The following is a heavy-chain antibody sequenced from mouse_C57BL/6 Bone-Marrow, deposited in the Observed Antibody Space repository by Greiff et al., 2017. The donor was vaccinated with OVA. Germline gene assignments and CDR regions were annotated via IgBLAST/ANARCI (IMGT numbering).Heavy chain of an antibody. D-gene: IGHD2-5*01. Sequence: QVQLQQPGAELVMPGASVKLSCKASGYTFTSYWMHWVKQRPGQGLEWIGEIDPSDSYTNYNQKFKGKSTLTVDKSSSTAYMQLSSLTSEDSAVYDCARSEAYYSNYYYFDYWGQGTTLTVSS. V-gene: IGHV1-69*01. CDR2: IDPSDSYT. J-gene: IGHJ2*01. CDR1: GYTFTSYW. CDR3: ARSEAYYSNYYYFDY.